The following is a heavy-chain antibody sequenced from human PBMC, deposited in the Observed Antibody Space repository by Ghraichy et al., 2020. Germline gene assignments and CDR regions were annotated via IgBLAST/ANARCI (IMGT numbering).Heavy chain of an antibody. D-gene: IGHD3-22*01. V-gene: IGHV3-23*01. CDR3: LKDPIGHSYDPSGPYAMDV. J-gene: IGHJ6*02. CDR2: ISPGGGKT. Sequence: GESLNISCAASGFSFRNYAMSWVRQAPGKGPEWVSAISPGGGKTYYADSVKGRFTISRDNSKNTLFLQMNGLRAEDTAIYYCLKDPIGHSYDPSGPYAMDVWGQGTTVTASS. CDR1: GFSFRNYA.